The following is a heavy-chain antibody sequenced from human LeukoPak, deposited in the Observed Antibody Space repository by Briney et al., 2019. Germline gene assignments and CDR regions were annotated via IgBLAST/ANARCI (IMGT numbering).Heavy chain of an antibody. CDR3: AKDRGSWFALFDS. V-gene: IGHV3-23*01. J-gene: IGHJ4*02. CDR1: GFTFSSYE. Sequence: GGSLRLSCAASGFTFSSYEMSWVRQAPGKGLEWVSGIRGSGAITYYADSVKGRFTISRDNSKSTLFLHMNSLRAEDTAVYYCAKDRGSWFALFDSWGQGTLVTVSS. CDR2: IRGSGAIT. D-gene: IGHD6-13*01.